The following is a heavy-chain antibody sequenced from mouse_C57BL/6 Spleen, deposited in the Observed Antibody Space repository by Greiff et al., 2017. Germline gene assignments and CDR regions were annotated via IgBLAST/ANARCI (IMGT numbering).Heavy chain of an antibody. CDR3: ARKGYSNYFDY. CDR1: GYTFTSYW. V-gene: IGHV1-64*01. J-gene: IGHJ2*01. D-gene: IGHD2-5*01. Sequence: VQLQQSGAELMKPGASVKLSCKASGYTFTSYWMHWVKQRPGQGLEWIGMIHPNSGSTNYNEKFKSKATLTVDKSSSTAYMQLSSLTSEDSAVYYCARKGYSNYFDYWGQGTTLTVSS. CDR2: IHPNSGST.